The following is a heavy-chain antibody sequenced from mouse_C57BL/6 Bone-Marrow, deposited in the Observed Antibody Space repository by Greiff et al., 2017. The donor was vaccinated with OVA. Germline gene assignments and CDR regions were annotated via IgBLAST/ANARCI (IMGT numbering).Heavy chain of an antibody. V-gene: IGHV1-50*01. CDR1: GYTFTSYW. Sequence: VQLQQPGAELVKPGASVKLSCKASGYTFTSYWMQWVNQRPGQGLEWIGEIDPSDSYTNYNQKFKGKATLTVDTSSSTAYMQLSSLTSEDSAVYYCARGTTSYWGQGTLVTVSA. CDR2: IDPSDSYT. J-gene: IGHJ3*01. CDR3: ARGTTSY. D-gene: IGHD5-5*01.